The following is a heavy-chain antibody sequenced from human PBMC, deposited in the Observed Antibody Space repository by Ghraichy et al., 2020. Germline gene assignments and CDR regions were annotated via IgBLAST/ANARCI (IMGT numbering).Heavy chain of an antibody. CDR3: ARLPYGSENYYPNNDS. D-gene: IGHD3-10*01. Sequence: SETLSLTCTVSGGSISSSSHYWGWIRQPPGKGLEWIGTIYYSGSTYYNPSLNSRVTVSVDTSKNQFSLRLRSVTAADTALYYCARLPYGSENYYPNNDSWGQGTLVTVSS. CDR2: IYYSGST. J-gene: IGHJ4*02. CDR1: GGSISSSSHY. V-gene: IGHV4-39*01.